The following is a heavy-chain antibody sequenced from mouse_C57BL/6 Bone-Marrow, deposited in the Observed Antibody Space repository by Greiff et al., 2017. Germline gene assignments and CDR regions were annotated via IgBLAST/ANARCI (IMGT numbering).Heavy chain of an antibody. CDR2: IYPGDGDT. CDR3: ARWAVAYFDY. V-gene: IGHV1-82*01. CDR1: GYAFSSSW. J-gene: IGHJ2*01. Sequence: QVQLQQSGPELVKPGASVKISCKASGYAFSSSWMNWVKQRPGKGLEWIGRIYPGDGDTNYNGKFKGKATLTADKSSRTAYMQLSSLTSEDSAGYCCARWAVAYFDYWGQGTTLTVSS.